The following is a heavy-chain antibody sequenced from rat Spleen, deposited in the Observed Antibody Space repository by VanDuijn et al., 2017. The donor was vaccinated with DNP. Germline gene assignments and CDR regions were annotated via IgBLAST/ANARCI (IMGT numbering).Heavy chain of an antibody. CDR2: ISSGGDT. Sequence: VQLKESGPGLAQPSQTLSLTCTVSGSSLTSFGVSWAGQPPGKGLECIATISSGGDTDYNSALKPRLSISRDTSKNQVFLKMNSLQIEDTAIYFCSREGQPYYAMDAWGQGTSVTVSS. CDR3: SREGQPYYAMDA. J-gene: IGHJ4*01. CDR1: GSSLTSFG. D-gene: IGHD1-5*01. V-gene: IGHV2S12*01.